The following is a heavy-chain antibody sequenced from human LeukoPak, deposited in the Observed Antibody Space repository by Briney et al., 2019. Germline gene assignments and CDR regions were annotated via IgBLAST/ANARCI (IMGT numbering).Heavy chain of an antibody. D-gene: IGHD3-22*01. Sequence: GRSLRLSCVASGFTFSRYGMHWVRQAPGKGLEWVAIIWYDGSNKYYADSVKGRFTISRDTSKNTLYLQMDSLRAEDTAVYYCASGDTTGYSGDAFNTWGQGTMVTVSS. CDR2: IWYDGSNK. J-gene: IGHJ3*02. CDR1: GFTFSRYG. CDR3: ASGDTTGYSGDAFNT. V-gene: IGHV3-33*03.